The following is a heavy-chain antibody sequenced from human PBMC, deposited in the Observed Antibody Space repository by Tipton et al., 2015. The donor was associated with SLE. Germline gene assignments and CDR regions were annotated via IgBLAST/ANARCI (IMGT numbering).Heavy chain of an antibody. CDR3: ARGSPDPTD. CDR2: IYHSGST. CDR1: GYSISSGYY. J-gene: IGHJ4*02. Sequence: TLSLTCAVSGYSISSGYYWGWIRQPPGKGLEWIGSIYHSGSTYYNPSLKSRVTISVDTSKNQFSLKLSSVTAADTAVYYCARGSPDPTDWGQGTLVTVSS. D-gene: IGHD3-10*01. V-gene: IGHV4-38-2*01.